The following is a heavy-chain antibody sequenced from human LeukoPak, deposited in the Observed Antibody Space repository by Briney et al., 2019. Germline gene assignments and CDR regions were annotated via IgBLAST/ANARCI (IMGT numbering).Heavy chain of an antibody. J-gene: IGHJ5*02. CDR1: GGTFSSYV. Sequence: SVKVSCKASGGTFSSYVISWVRQAPGQGLEWMGGIIPIFGTANYAQKFQGRVTITADESTSTAYMELSSLRSEGTAVYYCARDHSVAGLNLGFWFDPWGQGTLVTVSS. V-gene: IGHV1-69*13. CDR3: ARDHSVAGLNLGFWFDP. CDR2: IIPIFGTA. D-gene: IGHD6-19*01.